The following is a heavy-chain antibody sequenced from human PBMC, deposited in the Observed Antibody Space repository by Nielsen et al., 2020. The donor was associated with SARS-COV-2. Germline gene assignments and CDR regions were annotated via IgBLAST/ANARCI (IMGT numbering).Heavy chain of an antibody. D-gene: IGHD3-22*01. CDR2: INPSGGST. CDR3: AGAPPGNYDSSGYSFDY. CDR1: GYTFTSYY. V-gene: IGHV1-46*01. Sequence: ASVKVSCKASGYTFTSYYMHWVRQAPGQGLEWMGIINPSGGSTSYAQKFQGRVTMTRDTSTSTVYMELSSLRSEDTAVYYCAGAPPGNYDSSGYSFDYWGQGTLVTVSS. J-gene: IGHJ4*02.